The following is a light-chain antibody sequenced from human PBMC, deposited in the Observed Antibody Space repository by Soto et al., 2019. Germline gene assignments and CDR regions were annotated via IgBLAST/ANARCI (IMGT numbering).Light chain of an antibody. Sequence: DIQMTQSPSTLSASVGDRVTITCRASQSISSWLAWYQQKPGRAPKLLIYKASSLETGVPSRFSGSGSGTEFTLSIIRLQPDDFASYYCLQYGSSSPWTFGQGTKVEIK. CDR1: QSISSW. J-gene: IGKJ1*01. CDR3: LQYGSSSPWT. CDR2: KAS. V-gene: IGKV1-5*03.